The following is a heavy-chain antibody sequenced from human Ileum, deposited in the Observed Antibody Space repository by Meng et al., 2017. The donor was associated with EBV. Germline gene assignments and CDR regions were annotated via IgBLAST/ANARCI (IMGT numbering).Heavy chain of an antibody. CDR1: GGPVSSTDYR. CDR2: MYDSENA. CDR3: AYYFVGRGGPGS. D-gene: IGHD3-9*01. J-gene: IGHJ5*02. Sequence: QVHLQDSRPGLVKPSGTLSPPFSVSGGPVSSTDYRWSWIRQPPGKGLEWIGCMYDSENAKYNPSLNSRVTISIDTTRNHFVLKLTSVTAADTAVYYCAYYFVGRGGPGSWGPGTLVNVSS. V-gene: IGHV4-61*03.